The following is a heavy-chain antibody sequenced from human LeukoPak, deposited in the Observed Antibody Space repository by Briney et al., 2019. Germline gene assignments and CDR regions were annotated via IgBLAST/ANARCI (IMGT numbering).Heavy chain of an antibody. J-gene: IGHJ5*02. CDR2: INPDNGGT. V-gene: IGHV1-2*02. CDR1: GYTFTDYY. Sequence: GASVTVSCRASGYTFTDYYIHWVRQAPGQGLERMGWINPDNGGTNYAQKFQGRVTMTRDTSIRTVYMDLSRLRSDDTAVFYCTREARVGNWFDPWGQGTQVTVSS. CDR3: TREARVGNWFDP. D-gene: IGHD2-2*01.